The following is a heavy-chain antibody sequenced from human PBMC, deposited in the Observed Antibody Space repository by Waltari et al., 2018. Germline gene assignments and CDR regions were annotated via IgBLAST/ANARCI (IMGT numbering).Heavy chain of an antibody. V-gene: IGHV4-59*01. CDR1: GGSISSYY. CDR3: AGGYSSGWYAAFDI. Sequence: QVQLQESGPGLVKPSETLSLTCPVSGGSISSYYRSWIRQPPGKGLEWIGYIYYSGSTNYNPSLKSRVTISVDTSKNQFSLKLSSVTAADTAVYYCAGGYSSGWYAAFDIWGQGTMVTVSS. D-gene: IGHD6-19*01. J-gene: IGHJ3*02. CDR2: IYYSGST.